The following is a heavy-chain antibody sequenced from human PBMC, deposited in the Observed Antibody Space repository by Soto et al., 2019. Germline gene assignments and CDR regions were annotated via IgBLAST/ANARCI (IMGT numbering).Heavy chain of an antibody. CDR3: ASPITMVRGVRYFDY. CDR2: IYNSGRT. D-gene: IGHD3-10*01. V-gene: IGHV4-39*01. J-gene: IGHJ4*02. CDR1: GGSISSSSYY. Sequence: QLQLQESGPGLVKPSETLSLTCTVSGGSISSSSYYWGWIRQPPGKGLEWIGNIYNSGRTYYNPSLKRRVTISVDTSKNRFSLKLSSVTAADTATYYCASPITMVRGVRYFDYWGQGTLVTVSS.